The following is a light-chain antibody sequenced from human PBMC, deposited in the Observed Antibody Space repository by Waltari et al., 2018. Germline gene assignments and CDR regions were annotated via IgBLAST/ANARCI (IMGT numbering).Light chain of an antibody. V-gene: IGKV3-20*01. CDR2: GAS. J-gene: IGKJ4*01. Sequence: EIVLTQSPGTLSLSPGERATLSCRASQTVRTTYLAWYQQKPGHAPTLLIYGASSRATGIPYRFSGSGSGTDFSLTISSLEPEDFAVYYCQQYDISPLTFGGGTKVEIK. CDR3: QQYDISPLT. CDR1: QTVRTTY.